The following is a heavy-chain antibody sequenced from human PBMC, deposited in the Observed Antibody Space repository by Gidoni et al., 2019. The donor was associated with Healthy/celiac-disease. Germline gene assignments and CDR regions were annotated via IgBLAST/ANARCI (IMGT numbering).Heavy chain of an antibody. J-gene: IGHJ4*02. V-gene: IGHV4-34*01. D-gene: IGHD3-16*02. CDR2: INHSGST. Sequence: QVQLQQWGAGLLKPSETLSLTCAVYGGSFSGYYWSWIRQPPGKGLEWIGEINHSGSTNYNPSLKSRVTILVDTSKNQFSLKLSSVTAADTAVYYCARVDYIWGSYRYKFDYWGQGTLVTVSS. CDR1: GGSFSGYY. CDR3: ARVDYIWGSYRYKFDY.